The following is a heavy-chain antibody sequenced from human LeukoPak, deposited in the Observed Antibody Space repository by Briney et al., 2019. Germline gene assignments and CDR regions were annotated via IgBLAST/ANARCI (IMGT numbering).Heavy chain of an antibody. CDR1: GFTFDDYA. CDR3: AKGPLSGSPSPHYFDY. Sequence: GGSLRLSCAASGFTFDDYAMHWVRQAPGKGLEWVSGISWNSGSIGYADSVKGRFTISRDNAKNSLYLQMNSLRAEDTALYYCAKGPLSGSPSPHYFDYWAREPWSPSPQ. V-gene: IGHV3-9*01. D-gene: IGHD1-26*01. J-gene: IGHJ4*02. CDR2: ISWNSGSI.